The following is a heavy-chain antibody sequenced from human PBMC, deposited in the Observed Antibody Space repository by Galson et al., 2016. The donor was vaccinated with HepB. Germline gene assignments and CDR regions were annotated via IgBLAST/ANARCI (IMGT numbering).Heavy chain of an antibody. V-gene: IGHV1-69*13. J-gene: IGHJ1*01. D-gene: IGHD5-12*01. CDR1: GGTFSSFA. CDR2: SIPVFGTA. Sequence: SVKVSCKASGGTFSSFAISWVRQAPGQGLEWMAGSIPVFGTANYAQKFQGRVTITADESTRTAYMEFSSLRSEDTAVYYCVRGYSGYDYCFGFWGQGTLVTVTS. CDR3: VRGYSGYDYCFGF.